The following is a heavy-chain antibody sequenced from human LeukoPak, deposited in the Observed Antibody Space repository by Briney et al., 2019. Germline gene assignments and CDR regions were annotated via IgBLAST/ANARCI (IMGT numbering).Heavy chain of an antibody. CDR2: ISSSGSYI. J-gene: IGHJ4*02. Sequence: GGSLRLSCTASGFTFSSYSMNWVRQAPGKGLEWVSSISSSGSYIYYADSVKGRFTISRDNAKNSLYLQMNSLRAEDTAVYYCARDRNYGDYTAGIEYWGQGTLVTVSS. CDR3: ARDRNYGDYTAGIEY. V-gene: IGHV3-21*01. D-gene: IGHD4-17*01. CDR1: GFTFSSYS.